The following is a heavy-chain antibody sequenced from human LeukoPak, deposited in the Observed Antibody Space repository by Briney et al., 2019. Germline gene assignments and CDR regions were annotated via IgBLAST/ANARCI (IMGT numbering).Heavy chain of an antibody. V-gene: IGHV4-34*01. CDR2: INHSGST. CDR3: ARPYSTYYYDSSGYASHDAFDI. Sequence: SETLSLTCAVYGGSFSGYYWSWIRQPPGKGLEWIGEINHSGSTNYNPSLKSRVTISVDTSKNQFSLKLSSVTAADMAVYYCARPYSTYYYDSSGYASHDAFDIWGQGTMVTVSS. CDR1: GGSFSGYY. J-gene: IGHJ3*02. D-gene: IGHD3-22*01.